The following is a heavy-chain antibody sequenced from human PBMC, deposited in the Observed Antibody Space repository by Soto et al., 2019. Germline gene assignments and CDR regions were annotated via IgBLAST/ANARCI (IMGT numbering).Heavy chain of an antibody. Sequence: SLRHSCAASGFSFDDYAMHWVRQAPGKGLEWVSGITWNSGTFGYADSLKGRFTISRDNTKNSLHLQMDSLRAEDTALYYGAREAINRGRSGGRKSYFDYLGQGPPVT. J-gene: IGHJ4*02. CDR2: ITWNSGTF. CDR3: AREAINRGRSGGRKSYFDY. V-gene: IGHV3-9*01. CDR1: GFSFDDYA.